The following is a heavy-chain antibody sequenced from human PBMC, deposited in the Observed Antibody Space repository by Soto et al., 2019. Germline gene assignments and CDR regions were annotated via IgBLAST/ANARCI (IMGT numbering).Heavy chain of an antibody. Sequence: GGSLRLSCAASGFTFSDYYMSWIRQAPGKGLEWVSYISSSGSTIYYADSVKGRFTISRDNAKNSLYLQMNSLRAEDTAVYYCAQLDHGMDYYYGMDVWGQGTTVTVSS. CDR1: GFTFSDYY. V-gene: IGHV3-11*01. D-gene: IGHD1-1*01. CDR2: ISSSGSTI. J-gene: IGHJ6*02. CDR3: AQLDHGMDYYYGMDV.